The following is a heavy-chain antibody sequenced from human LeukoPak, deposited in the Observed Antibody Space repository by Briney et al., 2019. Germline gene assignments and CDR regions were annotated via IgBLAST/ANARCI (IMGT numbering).Heavy chain of an antibody. Sequence: ASVKVSCKASEGTFSSYAISWVRQAPGQGLEWMGRIIPIFGTANYAQKFQGRVTITTDESTSTAYMELSSLRSEDTAVYYCAREDYYDSSGYSPYNWFDPWGQGTLVTVSS. J-gene: IGHJ5*02. CDR2: IIPIFGTA. CDR1: EGTFSSYA. CDR3: AREDYYDSSGYSPYNWFDP. D-gene: IGHD3-22*01. V-gene: IGHV1-69*05.